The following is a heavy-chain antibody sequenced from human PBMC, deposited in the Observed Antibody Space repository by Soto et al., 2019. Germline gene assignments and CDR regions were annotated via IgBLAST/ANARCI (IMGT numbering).Heavy chain of an antibody. J-gene: IGHJ4*02. V-gene: IGHV3-9*01. CDR2: ISWNSNII. CDR3: AKGGPDGFCSGGRCYFDY. CDR1: GFTFDDYA. D-gene: IGHD2-15*01. Sequence: EVQLVESGGGLVQPGRSLRLSCAASGFTFDDYAMHWVRRVPGKGLEWVSSISWNSNIIGYADSVKGRFTISRDNAKNPLYLQMNSLPPEDTALYYCAKGGPDGFCSGGRCYFDYWGQGTLVTVSS.